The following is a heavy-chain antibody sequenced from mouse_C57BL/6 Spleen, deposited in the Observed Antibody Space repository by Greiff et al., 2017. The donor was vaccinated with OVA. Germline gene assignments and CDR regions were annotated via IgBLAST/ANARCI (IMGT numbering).Heavy chain of an antibody. Sequence: VQLQQCGPELVKPGASVKISCKASGYAFSSSWMNWVKQRPGKGLEWIGRIYPGDGDTNYNGKFKGKATLTADKSSSTAYMQLSSLTSEDSAVYFCARGGNSLAYWGQGTLVTVSA. V-gene: IGHV1-82*01. D-gene: IGHD2-1*01. CDR2: IYPGDGDT. CDR3: ARGGNSLAY. CDR1: GYAFSSSW. J-gene: IGHJ3*01.